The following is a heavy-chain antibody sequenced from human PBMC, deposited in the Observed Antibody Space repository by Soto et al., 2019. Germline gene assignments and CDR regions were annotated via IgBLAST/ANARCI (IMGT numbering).Heavy chain of an antibody. D-gene: IGHD3-22*01. Sequence: ASVKVSFKASGYTFTGDYMHWVRQAPGQGLEWMGWINPNSGGTNYAQKFQGRVTMTRDTSISTAYMELSRLRSDDTAVYYCARGGYYDSSGYYYFDYWGQGTLVTASS. CDR3: ARGGYYDSSGYYYFDY. J-gene: IGHJ4*02. CDR2: INPNSGGT. CDR1: GYTFTGDY. V-gene: IGHV1-2*02.